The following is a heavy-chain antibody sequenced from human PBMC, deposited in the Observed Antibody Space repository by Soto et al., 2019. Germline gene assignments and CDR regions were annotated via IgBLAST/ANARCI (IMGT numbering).Heavy chain of an antibody. CDR1: GFTLSSYA. CDR2: VSSTGSST. D-gene: IGHD3-3*01. J-gene: IGHJ4*02. CDR3: AKDREHTYGFSAY. Sequence: EVQLLESGGGLIQPGGSLRLSCAASGFTLSSYAMTWVRQAPGKGLEWVSTVSSTGSSTYYADSVKGRFTISRDNSKSTVYLQMNRLLVEDKAVYYCAKDREHTYGFSAYWGQGTLVTVSS. V-gene: IGHV3-23*01.